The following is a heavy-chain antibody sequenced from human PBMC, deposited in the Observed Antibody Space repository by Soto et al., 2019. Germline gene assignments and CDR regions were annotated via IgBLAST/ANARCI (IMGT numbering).Heavy chain of an antibody. CDR1: GGSISSGGYS. J-gene: IGHJ4*02. CDR2: IYHSGST. Sequence: QLQLQESGSGLVKPSQTLSLTCAVSGGSISSGGYSWSWIRQPPGKGLEWIGYIYHSGSTYYNPSLKSRVTISVDRSKNQFSLKLSSVXXXXXXXXXXXXVPDYWGQGTLVTVSS. V-gene: IGHV4-30-2*01. CDR3: XXVPDY.